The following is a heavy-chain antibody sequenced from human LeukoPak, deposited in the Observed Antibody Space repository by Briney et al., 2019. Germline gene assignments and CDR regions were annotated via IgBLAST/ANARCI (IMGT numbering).Heavy chain of an antibody. V-gene: IGHV4-4*02. D-gene: IGHD3-22*01. Sequence: SETLSLTCAVSGGSISSSNWWSWVRQPPGKGLEWIGEIYHSGSTNYNPSLKSRVTISVDKSKNQFSLKLSSVTAADTAVYYCASKRGYYYDSSGYPFDYWGQGTLVTVSS. CDR1: GGSISSSNW. CDR3: ASKRGYYYDSSGYPFDY. J-gene: IGHJ4*02. CDR2: IYHSGST.